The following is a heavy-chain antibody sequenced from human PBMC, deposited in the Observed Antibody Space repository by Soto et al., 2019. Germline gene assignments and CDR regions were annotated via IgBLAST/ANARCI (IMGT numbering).Heavy chain of an antibody. J-gene: IGHJ4*02. V-gene: IGHV2-5*02. D-gene: IGHD3-3*02. Sequence: QITLKESGPTLVQPTQTLTLTCAFSGFSLSTTGVGVGWIRQPPGKALEWLVVIYWDDNKRYSPSLKTRLTNPKDHSKNQVVLTMANMDPVDTATYYCAHRSSISLFDYWGQGALVTVSS. CDR2: IYWDDNK. CDR1: GFSLSTTGVG. CDR3: AHRSSISLFDY.